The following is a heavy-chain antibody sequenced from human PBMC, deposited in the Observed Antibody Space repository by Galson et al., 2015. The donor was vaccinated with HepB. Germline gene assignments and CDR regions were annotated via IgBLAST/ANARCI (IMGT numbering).Heavy chain of an antibody. Sequence: SLRLSCAASGFAFSDYAMHWVRQAPLKGLEWVAYISYDETTKHYADSVKGRFTISRDNSKDTLYLQLNSLRTEDTAVYYCATVAWVVTSGFDIWGQGTMVTVSS. CDR3: ATVAWVVTSGFDI. CDR1: GFAFSDYA. V-gene: IGHV3-30*02. D-gene: IGHD4-23*01. J-gene: IGHJ3*02. CDR2: ISYDETTK.